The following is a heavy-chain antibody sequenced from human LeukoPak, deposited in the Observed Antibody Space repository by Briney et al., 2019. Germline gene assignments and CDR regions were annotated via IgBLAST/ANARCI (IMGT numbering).Heavy chain of an antibody. CDR2: ISSSSSYI. D-gene: IGHD1-1*01. CDR3: AGWWDRYNWNGGHGFEI. Sequence: GGSLRLSCAASGFTFGSYSMNWVRQAPGKGLEWVSSISSSSSYIYYADSVKGRFTISRDNAKNSLYLQMNGLRAEDTAVYYCAGWWDRYNWNGGHGFEIWGQGTMVTVSS. J-gene: IGHJ3*02. V-gene: IGHV3-21*01. CDR1: GFTFGSYS.